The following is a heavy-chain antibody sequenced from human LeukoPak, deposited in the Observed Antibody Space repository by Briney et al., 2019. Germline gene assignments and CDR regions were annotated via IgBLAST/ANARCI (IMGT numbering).Heavy chain of an antibody. CDR3: ARGPHGDYPGFVY. J-gene: IGHJ4*02. CDR2: IYYSVST. CDR1: GGSINNYY. Sequence: PSETPSLTCTVSGGSINNYYWSSIRQPPRKGLEWIAYIYYSVSTNYNPSLRSRVIISLDTSKNQFSLKLTSVTAADTAVYYCARGPHGDYPGFVYWGQGRLVTVSS. D-gene: IGHD4-17*01. V-gene: IGHV4-59*01.